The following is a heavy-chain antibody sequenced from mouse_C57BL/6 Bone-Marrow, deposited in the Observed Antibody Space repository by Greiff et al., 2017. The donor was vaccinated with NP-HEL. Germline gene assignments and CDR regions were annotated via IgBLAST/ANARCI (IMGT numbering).Heavy chain of an antibody. CDR2: IYPGGGYT. CDR1: GYTFTNYW. Sequence: QVQLQQSGAELVRPGTSVKMSCKASGYTFTNYWIGWVKQRPGHGLEWIGEIYPGGGYTNYNEKFKGKATLTADKSSSTAYMQVSSLTSEDSAVYYGASEGGSGDGSWFAYWGQGTLVTVSA. V-gene: IGHV1-63*01. D-gene: IGHD3-2*02. J-gene: IGHJ3*01. CDR3: ASEGGSGDGSWFAY.